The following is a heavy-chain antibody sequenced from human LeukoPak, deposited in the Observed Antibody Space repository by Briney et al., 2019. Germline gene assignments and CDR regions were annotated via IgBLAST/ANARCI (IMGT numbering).Heavy chain of an antibody. CDR3: TTLYGSGNYY. CDR2: IKTKTDXGTT. D-gene: IGHD3-10*01. J-gene: IGHJ4*02. Sequence: GGSLRLSXAASGFTFXXXXXXXVRQAPGKXXXXXGQIKTKTDXGTTEXAXTVKGRFXISRDDSKNTLYLQMNSLKIEDTAMYYCTTLYGSGNYYWGQGTLVTVSS. CDR1: GFTFXXXX. V-gene: IGHV3-15*01.